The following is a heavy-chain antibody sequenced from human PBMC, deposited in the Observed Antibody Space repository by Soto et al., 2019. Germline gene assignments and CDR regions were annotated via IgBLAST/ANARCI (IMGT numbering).Heavy chain of an antibody. Sequence: GESLKISCKGSGYSFTSYWIGWVRQMPGKGLEWMGIIYPGDSDTRYSPSFQGQVTISADKSISTAYLQWSSLKASDTAMYYCARYGSGRNSPNYYYYGMDVLGQGTTVTVSS. D-gene: IGHD3-10*01. CDR1: GYSFTSYW. CDR3: ARYGSGRNSPNYYYYGMDV. V-gene: IGHV5-51*01. J-gene: IGHJ6*02. CDR2: IYPGDSDT.